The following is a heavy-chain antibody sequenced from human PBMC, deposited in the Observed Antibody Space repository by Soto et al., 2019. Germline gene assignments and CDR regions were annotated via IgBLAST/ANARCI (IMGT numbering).Heavy chain of an antibody. CDR3: ARDQTYYDFWSGYPYYYYYGMDV. Sequence: PSETLSLTCDVSGASITTYYWSWIRQAPGKGLEWIGNVYHTGSTDYNSSLKSRVTISVDTSKNQFSLNMNSVTAADTAVYYCARDQTYYDFWSGYPYYYYYGMDVWGQGTTVTVSS. D-gene: IGHD3-3*01. J-gene: IGHJ6*02. V-gene: IGHV4-59*01. CDR1: GASITTYY. CDR2: VYHTGST.